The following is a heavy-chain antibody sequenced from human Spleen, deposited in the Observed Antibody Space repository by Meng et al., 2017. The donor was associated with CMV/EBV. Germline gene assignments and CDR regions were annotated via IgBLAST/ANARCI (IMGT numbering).Heavy chain of an antibody. CDR3: ARLYSSSWYADS. J-gene: IGHJ4*02. Sequence: GESLKISCAASGFSFSDYYMIWIRQAPGKELEWVSYISSSGSIKYHADSGKGRFTISRDNAKKSLHLQMNSLRAEDTAVYYCARLYSSSWYADSWGQGTLVTVSS. CDR1: GFSFSDYY. D-gene: IGHD6-13*01. CDR2: ISSSGSIK. V-gene: IGHV3-11*01.